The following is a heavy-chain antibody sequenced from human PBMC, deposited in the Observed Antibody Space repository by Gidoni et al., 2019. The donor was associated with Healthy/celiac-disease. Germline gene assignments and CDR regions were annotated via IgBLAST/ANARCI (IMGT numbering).Heavy chain of an antibody. CDR1: GYTFTGYY. Sequence: QVQLVQSGAEVTKPGAAVKVSCKASGYTFTGYYMQWVRQAPGQGLEWMGWINPNSGGTNYAQKFQGWVTMTRDTSISTAYMELSRLRSDDTAVYYCARESYYDSSGFRRFDIWGQGTMVTVSS. V-gene: IGHV1-2*04. CDR3: ARESYYDSSGFRRFDI. CDR2: INPNSGGT. J-gene: IGHJ3*02. D-gene: IGHD3-22*01.